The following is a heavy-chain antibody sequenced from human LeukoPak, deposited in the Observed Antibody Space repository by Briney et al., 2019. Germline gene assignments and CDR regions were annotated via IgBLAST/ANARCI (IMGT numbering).Heavy chain of an antibody. Sequence: SETLSLICTVSGGSISTTSYFWAWIRQPRGEGLEWIGSIYYSGTTYFNSSLKSRLTISVERSKNHFSLKLSSLTVADTALYYCARVYSSTHNWFDTWGQGIQVTVSS. V-gene: IGHV4-39*07. D-gene: IGHD6-19*01. CDR1: GGSISTTSYF. J-gene: IGHJ5*02. CDR2: IYYSGTT. CDR3: ARVYSSTHNWFDT.